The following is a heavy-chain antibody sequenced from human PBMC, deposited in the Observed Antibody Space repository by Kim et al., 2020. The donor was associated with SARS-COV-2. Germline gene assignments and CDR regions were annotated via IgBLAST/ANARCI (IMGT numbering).Heavy chain of an antibody. CDR3: ARARVVPGISPFDI. V-gene: IGHV1-69*13. J-gene: IGHJ3*02. CDR2: IIPIFGTA. D-gene: IGHD2-15*01. CDR1: GGTFSSYA. Sequence: SVKVSCKASGGTFSSYAISWVRQAPGQGLEWMGGIIPIFGTANYAQKFQGRVTITADESTSTAYMELSSLRSEDTAVYYCARARVVPGISPFDIWGQGTMVTVSS.